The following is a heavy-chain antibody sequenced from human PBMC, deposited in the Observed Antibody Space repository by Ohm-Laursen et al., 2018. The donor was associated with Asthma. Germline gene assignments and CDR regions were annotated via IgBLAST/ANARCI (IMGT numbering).Heavy chain of an antibody. Sequence: SLRLSCAASGFTFTSYDMYWVRQAPGKGLEFVAVIWYGGTNKYYADSVQGRFTISRDIAKNTLYLEMHSLRAEDTSVYFCARDFCTGGFCPKAFDPWGQGTLVTVSS. D-gene: IGHD2-8*02. V-gene: IGHV3-33*08. CDR3: ARDFCTGGFCPKAFDP. J-gene: IGHJ5*02. CDR2: IWYGGTNK. CDR1: GFTFTSYD.